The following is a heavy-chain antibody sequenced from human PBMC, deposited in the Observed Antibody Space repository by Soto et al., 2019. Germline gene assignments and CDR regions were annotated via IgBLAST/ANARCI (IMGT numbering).Heavy chain of an antibody. Sequence: GASVKVSCKASGYTFTSYGISWVRQAPGQGLEWMGWISAYNGNTNYAQKLQGRVTMTTDTSTSTAYMELRSLRSDDTAVYYCARDDRIASAGPPYYYYYCMDVWGQGTTVTVSS. CDR3: ARDDRIASAGPPYYYYYCMDV. J-gene: IGHJ6*02. CDR1: GYTFTSYG. V-gene: IGHV1-18*01. D-gene: IGHD6-13*01. CDR2: ISAYNGNT.